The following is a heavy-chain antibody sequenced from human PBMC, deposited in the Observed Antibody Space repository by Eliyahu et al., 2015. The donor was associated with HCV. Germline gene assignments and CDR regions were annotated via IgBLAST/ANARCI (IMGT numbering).Heavy chain of an antibody. CDR1: GXSFXSYG. J-gene: IGHJ6*02. V-gene: IGHV1-18*01. CDR2: ISGYNGNT. Sequence: QVQVVQSGVEMKKPGASVKVSCKASGXSFXSYGXSWXRQAPGQGLEWMGWISGYNGNTNYAQKFQDRVTLTTDTSTSTAYMELWSLRSDDTAVYYCARAGYYDGSGYYAYDYYGMDVWGQGTTVTVAS. D-gene: IGHD3-22*01. CDR3: ARAGYYDGSGYYAYDYYGMDV.